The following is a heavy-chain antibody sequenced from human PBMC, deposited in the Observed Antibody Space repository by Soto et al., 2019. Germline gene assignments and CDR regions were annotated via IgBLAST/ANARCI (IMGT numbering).Heavy chain of an antibody. J-gene: IGHJ6*03. CDR2: TIPILGVA. CDR1: GDTFSNHT. CDR3: ARVAEMGTVTEGYYYYMDV. V-gene: IGHV1-69*04. Sequence: QVQLVQSGAEVKKPGSSVKVSCKASGDTFSNHTISWVRQAPGQGLEWMGRTIPILGVANYAQKVQGRVTITADKSPTRGYMELSSLRSADTAVYYCARVAEMGTVTEGYYYYMDVWGKGTTVTVSS. D-gene: IGHD4-17*01.